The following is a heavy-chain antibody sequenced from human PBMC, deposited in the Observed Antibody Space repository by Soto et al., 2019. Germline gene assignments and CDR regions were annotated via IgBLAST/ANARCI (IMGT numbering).Heavy chain of an antibody. CDR3: ATTHSGSYYGYYYYGMDV. CDR2: FDPEDGET. D-gene: IGHD1-26*01. Sequence: ASVKVSCKVSGYTLTELSMHWVRQAPGKGLVWMGGFDPEDGETIYAQKFQGRVTMTEETSTDTAYMELSSLRSEDTAAYYCATTHSGSYYGYYYYGMDVWGQGTTVTSP. CDR1: GYTLTELS. J-gene: IGHJ6*02. V-gene: IGHV1-24*01.